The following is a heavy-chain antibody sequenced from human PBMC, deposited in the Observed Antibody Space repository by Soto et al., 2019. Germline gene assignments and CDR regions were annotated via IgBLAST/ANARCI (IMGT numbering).Heavy chain of an antibody. CDR1: GFTFSSYG. J-gene: IGHJ4*02. CDR2: IWYDGSNK. CDR3: ARDPSSGWLVLDY. V-gene: IGHV3-33*01. Sequence: QVQLVESGGGVVQPGRSLRLSCAASGFTFSSYGMHWVRQAPGKGLEWVAVIWYDGSNKYYADSAKGRFTISRDNSKNTLYLQMNSLRAEDTAVYYCARDPSSGWLVLDYWGQGTLVTVSS. D-gene: IGHD6-19*01.